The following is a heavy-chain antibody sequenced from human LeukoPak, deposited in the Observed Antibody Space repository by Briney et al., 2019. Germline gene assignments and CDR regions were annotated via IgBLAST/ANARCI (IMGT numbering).Heavy chain of an antibody. CDR2: ITGSGNTK. D-gene: IGHD3-22*01. J-gene: IGHJ2*01. CDR3: AKVGIRISLIVVVFTTADDWYFDL. CDR1: GFTFRDSA. V-gene: IGHV3-23*01. Sequence: PGGSLRLSCAASGFTFRDSAMSWVRQAPGEGLEWLSAITGSGNTKYYADSVKGRFTVSRDNNKNTLYLQMDSLRAEDTAVYYCAKVGIRISLIVVVFTTADDWYFDLWGRGTLVTVSS.